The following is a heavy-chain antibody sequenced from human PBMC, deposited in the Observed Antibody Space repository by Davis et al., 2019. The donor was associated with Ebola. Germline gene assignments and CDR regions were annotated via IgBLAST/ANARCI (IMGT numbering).Heavy chain of an antibody. D-gene: IGHD3-16*01. CDR1: GGSISSSNW. CDR2: IYHSGST. J-gene: IGHJ6*02. V-gene: IGHV4-4*02. Sequence: GSLRLSCAVSGGSISSSNWWSWVRQPPGKGLEWTGEIYHSGSTNYNPSLKSRVTISVDTSKNQFSLKLSSVTAADTAVYYCARLRSSLYYYGMDVWGQGTTVTVSS. CDR3: ARLRSSLYYYGMDV.